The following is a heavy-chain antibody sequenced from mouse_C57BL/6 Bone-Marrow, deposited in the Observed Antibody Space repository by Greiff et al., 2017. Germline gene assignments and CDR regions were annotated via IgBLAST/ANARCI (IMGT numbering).Heavy chain of an antibody. D-gene: IGHD1-1*01. Sequence: EVQLQQSGPVLVKPGASVKMSCKASGYTFTDYYMNWVKQSHGKSLEWIGVINPYNGGTSYNQKFKGKATLTVDKSSSTADMELNSLTSEDSAVYYCARAYYYGSPCFAYWGQGTLVTVSA. CDR1: GYTFTDYY. CDR3: ARAYYYGSPCFAY. J-gene: IGHJ3*01. V-gene: IGHV1-19*01. CDR2: INPYNGGT.